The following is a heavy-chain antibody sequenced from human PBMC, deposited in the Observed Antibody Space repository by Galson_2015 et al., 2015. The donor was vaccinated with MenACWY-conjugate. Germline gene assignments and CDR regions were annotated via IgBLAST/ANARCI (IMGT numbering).Heavy chain of an antibody. CDR2: IYWDDDK. Sequence: GKPTPTLTLTCTFSGFSLSTRRVGVSWLRQPPGQALEWLSLIYWDDDKRYSPSLKSRLTITKDTSKNQVVLSMTNMDPVDTATYYCAHSPYCSTTSCYAARAFEVWGQGTVVTVSS. CDR3: AHSPYCSTTSCYAARAFEV. D-gene: IGHD2-2*01. J-gene: IGHJ3*01. V-gene: IGHV2-5*02. CDR1: GFSLSTRRVG.